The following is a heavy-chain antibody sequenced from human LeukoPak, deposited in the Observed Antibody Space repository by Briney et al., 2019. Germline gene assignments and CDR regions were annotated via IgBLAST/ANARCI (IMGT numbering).Heavy chain of an antibody. V-gene: IGHV3-74*01. Sequence: GGSLRLSCAASGFSFSGHWMHWARQLPGKGLVWVSRISPIGSTTSYADSVKGRFTVSRDNAKNTLYLQVNNLRAEDTAVYYCARGPSSNWSGLDFWGQGTLLTVSS. CDR2: ISPIGSTT. CDR3: ARGPSSNWSGLDF. J-gene: IGHJ4*02. CDR1: GFSFSGHW. D-gene: IGHD6-13*01.